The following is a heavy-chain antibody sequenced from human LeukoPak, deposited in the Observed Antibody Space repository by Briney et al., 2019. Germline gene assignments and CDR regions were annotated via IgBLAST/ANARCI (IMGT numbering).Heavy chain of an antibody. J-gene: IGHJ4*02. V-gene: IGHV4-4*07. CDR2: IYTSGST. Sequence: PSETLSLTCTVSGGSISSYYWSWIRQPAGKGLEWIGRIYTSGSTNYNPSLKSRVTMSVDTSKNQFSLKLSSVTAADTAVYYCARDASYYYDGSGYYYFAPNVHYFDYWGQGTLVTVSS. CDR3: ARDASYYYDGSGYYYFAPNVHYFDY. CDR1: GGSISSYY. D-gene: IGHD3-22*01.